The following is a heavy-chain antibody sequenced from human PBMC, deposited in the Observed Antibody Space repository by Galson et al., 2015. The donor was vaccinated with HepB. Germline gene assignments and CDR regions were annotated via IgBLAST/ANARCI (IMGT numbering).Heavy chain of an antibody. V-gene: IGHV3-15*01. J-gene: IGHJ3*02. CDR1: GATFYDAW. CDR3: TTGAGSFDT. CDR2: VKSKAGGETT. Sequence: SLRLSCAASGATFYDAWMSWVRQAPGKGLEWVGCVKSKAGGETTDYAAPGKGRFTVSRDDSKKMVYLQMNSLDNEDTAMYYCTTGAGSFDTWGQGTMVTVSS. D-gene: IGHD6-19*01.